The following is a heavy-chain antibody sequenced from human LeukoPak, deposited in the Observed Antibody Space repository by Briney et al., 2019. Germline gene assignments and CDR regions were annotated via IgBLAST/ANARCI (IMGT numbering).Heavy chain of an antibody. CDR3: ARGYGGNSAAFDI. CDR2: ISYDGSNK. J-gene: IGHJ3*02. CDR1: GFTFRSFG. V-gene: IGHV3-30*03. D-gene: IGHD4-23*01. Sequence: GGSLRLSCLASGFTFRSFGMHWVRQAPGTGLEWVALISYDGSNKNYADSVKGGFTISRDNSKNILYLQMNSLRVEDTAVYFCARGYGGNSAAFDIWGQGTMVTVSS.